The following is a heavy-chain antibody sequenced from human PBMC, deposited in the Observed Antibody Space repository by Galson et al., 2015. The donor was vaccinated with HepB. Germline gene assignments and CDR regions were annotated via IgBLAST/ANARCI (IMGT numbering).Heavy chain of an antibody. Sequence: SLRLSCAASGFTFSSYGMHWVRQAPGKGLEWVAFIRYDGSNKYYADSVKGRFTISRDNSKNTLYLQMNSLRAEDTAVYYCAKPPYCSGGSCYTRDYGMDVWGQGTTVTVSS. CDR1: GFTFSSYG. CDR2: IRYDGSNK. CDR3: AKPPYCSGGSCYTRDYGMDV. D-gene: IGHD2-15*01. J-gene: IGHJ6*02. V-gene: IGHV3-30*02.